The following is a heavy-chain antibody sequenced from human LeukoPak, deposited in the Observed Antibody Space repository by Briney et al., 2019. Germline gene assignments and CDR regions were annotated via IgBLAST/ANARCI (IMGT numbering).Heavy chain of an antibody. CDR2: ISSSSSTI. J-gene: IGHJ4*02. CDR1: GFTFSSYS. V-gene: IGHV3-48*04. Sequence: QPGGSLRLSCAASGFTFSSYSMNWVRQAPGKGLEWVSYISSSSSTIYYADSVKGRFTISRDNAKNSLYLQMNSLRAEDTAVYYCARALTYYGSGSYLRGSYFDYWGQGTLVTVSS. D-gene: IGHD3-10*01. CDR3: ARALTYYGSGSYLRGSYFDY.